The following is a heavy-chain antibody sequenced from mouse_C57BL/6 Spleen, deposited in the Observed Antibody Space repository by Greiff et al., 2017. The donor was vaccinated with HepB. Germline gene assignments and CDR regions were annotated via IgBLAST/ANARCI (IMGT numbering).Heavy chain of an antibody. CDR2: IYPGDGDT. V-gene: IGHV1-82*01. Sequence: VQRVESGPELVKPGASVKISCKASGYAFSSSWMNWVKQRPGKGLEWIGRIYPGDGDTNYNGKFKGKATLTADKSSSTAYMQLSSLTSEDSAVYFCASWDLLLREAWFAYWGQGTLVTVSA. J-gene: IGHJ3*01. D-gene: IGHD1-1*01. CDR3: ASWDLLLREAWFAY. CDR1: GYAFSSSW.